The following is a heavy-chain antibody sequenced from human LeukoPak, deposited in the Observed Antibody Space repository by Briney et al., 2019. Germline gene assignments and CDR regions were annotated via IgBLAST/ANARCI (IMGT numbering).Heavy chain of an antibody. J-gene: IGHJ4*02. CDR3: AKAFKTGYNVDPLDH. CDR2: ISASSYST. CDR1: GFTFSNYA. V-gene: IGHV3-23*01. Sequence: GGSLRLSCAASGFTFSNYAMSWVRQAPGKGLEWVAVISASSYSTSYADSVKGRFTISRDNSKNTLYLQMNSLRAEKTAVYYCAKAFKTGYNVDPLDHWGQGTLATVSS. D-gene: IGHD5-24*01.